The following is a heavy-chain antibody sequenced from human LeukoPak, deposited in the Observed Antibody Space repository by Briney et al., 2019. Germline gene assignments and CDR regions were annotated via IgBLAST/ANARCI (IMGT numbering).Heavy chain of an antibody. J-gene: IGHJ5*02. CDR2: IYYSGST. CDR3: ARTYYYGSGTLNWFDP. Sequence: PSETLSLTCTVSGGPISSSSYYWGWIRQPPGKGLEWIGSIYYSGSTYYNPSLKSRVTISVDTSKNQFSLKLSSVTAADTAVYYCARTYYYGSGTLNWFDPWGQGTLVTVSS. D-gene: IGHD3-10*01. CDR1: GGPISSSSYY. V-gene: IGHV4-39*07.